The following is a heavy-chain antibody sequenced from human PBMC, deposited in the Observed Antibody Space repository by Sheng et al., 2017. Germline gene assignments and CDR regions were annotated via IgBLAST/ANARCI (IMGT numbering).Heavy chain of an antibody. D-gene: IGHD5-18*01. J-gene: IGHJ4*02. CDR1: AYTFRSYA. Sequence: QVQLVESGGGVVQPGRSLRLSCAASAYTFRSYAMHWVRQAPGKGLEWVAVISYDAGNKYYADSVKGRFIISRDNSKNTLFLQMNSLRVEDTAIYYCARDGLLHSYGQGYLDYWGQGALVTVSS. CDR2: ISYDAGNK. CDR3: ARDGLLHSYGQGYLDY. V-gene: IGHV3-30*04.